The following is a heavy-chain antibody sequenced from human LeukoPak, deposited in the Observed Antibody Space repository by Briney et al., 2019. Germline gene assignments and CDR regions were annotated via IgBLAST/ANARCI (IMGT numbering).Heavy chain of an antibody. V-gene: IGHV3-72*01. CDR1: GFTFSDHY. D-gene: IGHD6-19*01. CDR2: TRNKANSYTT. Sequence: PGGSLRLSCAASGFTFSDHYMDWVRQAPGKGLEWVGRTRNKANSYTTGYAASVKGRFTISRDGSQNSLYLQMNSLKIEDTAVYYCAREFSSGWTYIDYWGQGTLVTVSP. J-gene: IGHJ4*02. CDR3: AREFSSGWTYIDY.